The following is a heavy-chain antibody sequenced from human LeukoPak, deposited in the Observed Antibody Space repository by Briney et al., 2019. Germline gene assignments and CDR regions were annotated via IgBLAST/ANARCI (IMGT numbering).Heavy chain of an antibody. V-gene: IGHV3-7*03. J-gene: IGHJ4*02. CDR2: VKQDGSEE. D-gene: IGHD6-13*01. CDR1: GFTFSNYW. Sequence: GPLRLSCAASGFTFSNYWMSWVRQAPGKGLEWVANVKQDGSEEYYVDSVKGRFTISRDNAKSSLFLQMSSLRAEDTAVYYCARRRGPAAAGHGDYWGQGTLVTVSS. CDR3: ARRRGPAAAGHGDY.